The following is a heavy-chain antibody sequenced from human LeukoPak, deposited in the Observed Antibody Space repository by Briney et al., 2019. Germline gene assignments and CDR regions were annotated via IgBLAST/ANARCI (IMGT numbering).Heavy chain of an antibody. V-gene: IGHV4-30-2*01. CDR2: IYHSGST. Sequence: SSQTLSLTCAVSGGSISSGGYSWSWIRQPPGKGLEWIGYIYHSGSTYYNPSLKSRVTISVDTSKNQFSLKLSSVTAADTAVYYCARAYYDSSGYYYQGVWFDPWGQGTLVTVSS. CDR3: ARAYYDSSGYYYQGVWFDP. D-gene: IGHD3-22*01. J-gene: IGHJ5*02. CDR1: GGSISSGGYS.